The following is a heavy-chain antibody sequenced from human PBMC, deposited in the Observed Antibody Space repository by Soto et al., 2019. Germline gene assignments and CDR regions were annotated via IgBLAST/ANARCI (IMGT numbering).Heavy chain of an antibody. CDR2: ISGSGGST. CDR1: GFTFSSYA. CDR3: AKATAGGYCSAGSCYEDYYYYYMDV. V-gene: IGHV3-23*01. J-gene: IGHJ6*03. Sequence: GGSLRLSCAASGFTFSSYAMSWVRQAPGKGLEWVSAISGSGGSTYYADSVKGRFTISRDNSKNTLYLQMNSLRAEDTAVYYCAKATAGGYCSAGSCYEDYYYYYMDVWGKGTTVTVSS. D-gene: IGHD2-15*01.